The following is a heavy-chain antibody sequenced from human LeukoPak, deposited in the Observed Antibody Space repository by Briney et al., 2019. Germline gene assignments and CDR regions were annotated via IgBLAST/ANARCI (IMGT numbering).Heavy chain of an antibody. CDR1: GYTFTGYY. Sequence: GASVKVSCKASGYTFTGYYMHWVRQAPGQGLEWMGWINPNSGGTNYAQKFQGRVTMTRDTSISTAYMELSRLRSDDTAVYYCARVVRVVPAAIVNWFDPWGQGTLVTVSS. V-gene: IGHV1-2*02. D-gene: IGHD2-2*02. CDR2: INPNSGGT. J-gene: IGHJ5*02. CDR3: ARVVRVVPAAIVNWFDP.